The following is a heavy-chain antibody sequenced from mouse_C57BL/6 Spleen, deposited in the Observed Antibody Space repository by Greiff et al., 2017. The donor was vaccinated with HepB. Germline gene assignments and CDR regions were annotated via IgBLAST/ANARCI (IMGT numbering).Heavy chain of an antibody. CDR1: GFTFSDYY. CDR3: ARPYDSNYGAMDY. J-gene: IGHJ4*01. Sequence: EVQRVESGGGLVQPGGSLKLSCAASGFTFSDYYMYWVRQTPEKRLEWVAYISNGGGSTYYPDTVKGRFTISRDNAKNTLYLQMSRLKSEDTAMYYCARPYDSNYGAMDYWGQGTSVTVSS. CDR2: ISNGGGST. D-gene: IGHD2-5*01. V-gene: IGHV5-12*01.